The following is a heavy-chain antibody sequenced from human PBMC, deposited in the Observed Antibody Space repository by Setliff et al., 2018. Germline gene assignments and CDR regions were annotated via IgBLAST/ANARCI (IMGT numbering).Heavy chain of an antibody. V-gene: IGHV3-11*06. D-gene: IGHD3-9*01. J-gene: IGHJ4*02. CDR2: ISDSSRTHT. CDR1: GFKFSDYF. Sequence: SLRLSCEASGFKFSDYFMSWIRQAPGKGLEWLSHISDSSRTHTAYADSVRGRFTISRDNAKNSVYLQMNSLRAEDTAVYYCARARTPTYDILTGYHHNSFFDYWGQGTLVTVSS. CDR3: ARARTPTYDILTGYHHNSFFDY.